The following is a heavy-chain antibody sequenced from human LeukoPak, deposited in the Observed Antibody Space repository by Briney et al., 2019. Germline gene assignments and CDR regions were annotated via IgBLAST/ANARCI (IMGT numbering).Heavy chain of an antibody. D-gene: IGHD6-25*01. CDR2: ISYDGSNK. CDR1: GFTFSGYG. CDR3: AKDRSGGVNHYFDY. Sequence: GGSLRLSCAASGFTFSGYGMHWVRQAPGKGLEWVAVISYDGSNKYYADSVKGRFTISRDNSKNTLYLQMNSLRAEDTAVYYCAKDRSGGVNHYFDYWGQGTLVTVSS. V-gene: IGHV3-30*18. J-gene: IGHJ4*02.